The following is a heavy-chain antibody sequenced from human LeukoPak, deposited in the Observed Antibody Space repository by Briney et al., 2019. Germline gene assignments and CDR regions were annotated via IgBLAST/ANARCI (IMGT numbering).Heavy chain of an antibody. V-gene: IGHV4-61*02. CDR1: GGSISSGSYY. D-gene: IGHD3-10*01. CDR2: IYTSGST. CDR3: ARERGYGSGSYYRDDY. Sequence: SETLSLTCTVSGGSISSGSYYWSWIRQPAGKGLEWIGRIYTSGSTNYNPSLKSRVTISVDTSKNQFSLKLSSVTAADTAVYYCARERGYGSGSYYRDDYWGQGTLVTVSS. J-gene: IGHJ4*02.